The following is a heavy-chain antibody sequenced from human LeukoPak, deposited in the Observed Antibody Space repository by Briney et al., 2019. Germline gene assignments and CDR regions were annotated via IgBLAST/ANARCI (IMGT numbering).Heavy chain of an antibody. CDR3: ARGPPRTAYYYYGMDV. Sequence: SETLSLTCAVYGGSFSGYYWSWIRQPPGKGLEWIGEINHSGSTNYNPSLKRRVTISVDTSKNQFSLKLSSVTAADTAVYYCARGPPRTAYYYYGMDVWGQGTTVTVSS. V-gene: IGHV4-34*01. CDR1: GGSFSGYY. D-gene: IGHD1/OR15-1a*01. J-gene: IGHJ6*02. CDR2: INHSGST.